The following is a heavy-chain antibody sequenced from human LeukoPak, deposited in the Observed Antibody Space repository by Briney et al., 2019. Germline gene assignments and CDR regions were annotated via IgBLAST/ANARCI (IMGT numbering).Heavy chain of an antibody. Sequence: GRSLRLSCAASGFTFSSYGMHWVRQAPGRGLEWVSYISSSSSTIYYADSVKGRFTISRDNAKNSLYLQMNSLRAEDTAVYYCARDSPPYGQQLVVKSFDYWGQGTLVTVSS. CDR2: ISSSSSTI. J-gene: IGHJ4*02. D-gene: IGHD6-13*01. CDR3: ARDSPPYGQQLVVKSFDY. CDR1: GFTFSSYG. V-gene: IGHV3-48*04.